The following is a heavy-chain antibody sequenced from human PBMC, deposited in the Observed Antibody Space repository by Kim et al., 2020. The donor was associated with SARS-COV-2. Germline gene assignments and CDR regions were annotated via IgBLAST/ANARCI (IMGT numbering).Heavy chain of an antibody. CDR2: ISSSGSTI. Sequence: GGSLRLSCAASGFTFSSYEMNWVRQAPGKGLEWVSYISSSGSTIYYADSVKGRFTISRDNAKNSLYLQMNSLRAEDTAVYYCAGPMGWFGYYYYYGMDVWGQGTTVTVSS. V-gene: IGHV3-48*03. CDR1: GFTFSSYE. D-gene: IGHD3-10*01. J-gene: IGHJ6*02. CDR3: AGPMGWFGYYYYYGMDV.